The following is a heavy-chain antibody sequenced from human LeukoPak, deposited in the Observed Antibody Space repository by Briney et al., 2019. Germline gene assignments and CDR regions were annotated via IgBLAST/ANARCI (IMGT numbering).Heavy chain of an antibody. Sequence: GGSLRLSCAASGFTFSSYEMNWVRQASGKGLEWVSYISSSGSTIYYADSVKGRFTISRDNAKNSLYLQMNSLRAEDTAVYYCARVIAARPPDMDVWGKGTTVTVSS. V-gene: IGHV3-48*03. CDR3: ARVIAARPPDMDV. CDR1: GFTFSSYE. J-gene: IGHJ6*03. CDR2: ISSSGSTI. D-gene: IGHD6-6*01.